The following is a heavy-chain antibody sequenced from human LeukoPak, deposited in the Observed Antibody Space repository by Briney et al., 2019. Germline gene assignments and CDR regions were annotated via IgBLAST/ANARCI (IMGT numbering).Heavy chain of an antibody. CDR3: SRAPEEGYYDFWSGYPEFDY. Sequence: GGSLRLSCAASGFIFSSYNMNWVRQAPGKGLEWVSAISGSGGSTYYADSVKGRFTISRDNSKNTLYLQMNSLRAEDTAVYYCSRAPEEGYYDFWSGYPEFDYWGQGTLVTVSS. D-gene: IGHD3-3*01. CDR2: ISGSGGST. CDR1: GFIFSSYN. V-gene: IGHV3-23*01. J-gene: IGHJ4*02.